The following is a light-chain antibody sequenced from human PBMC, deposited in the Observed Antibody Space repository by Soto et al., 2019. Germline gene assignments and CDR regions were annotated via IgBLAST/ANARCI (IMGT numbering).Light chain of an antibody. CDR3: QQSYSIPWT. Sequence: DIQMTQSPSSLSASVGGRVTITCRASQTITNYLNWYQQKPGKAPKLLIYAASSLHSGVPSRFSGSGSGTDFTLTISSLQPEDVASYYCQQSYSIPWTFGPGTKVDFK. V-gene: IGKV1-39*01. CDR2: AAS. J-gene: IGKJ1*01. CDR1: QTITNY.